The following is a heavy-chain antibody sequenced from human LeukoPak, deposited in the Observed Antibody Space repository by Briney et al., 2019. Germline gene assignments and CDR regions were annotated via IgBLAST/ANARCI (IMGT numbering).Heavy chain of an antibody. CDR2: IYYSGST. D-gene: IGHD2-15*01. CDR3: ARARVVVAASYNWFDP. Sequence: PSQTLSLTCTVSGGSISSGGYYWSWIRQHPGKGLEWIGYIYYSGSTYYNPSLKSRVTISVDTSKSQFSLKLSSVTAADTAVYYCARARVVVAASYNWFDPWGQGTLVTVSS. J-gene: IGHJ5*02. CDR1: GGSISSGGYY. V-gene: IGHV4-31*03.